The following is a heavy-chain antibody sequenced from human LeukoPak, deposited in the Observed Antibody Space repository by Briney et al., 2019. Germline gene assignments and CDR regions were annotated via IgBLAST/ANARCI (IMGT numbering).Heavy chain of an antibody. CDR2: IYPDDSDT. V-gene: IGHV5-51*01. CDR1: GYIFGSYW. Sequence: GESLNISCKGSGYIFGSYWIGRVRQMPGKGLEWMGIIYPDDSDTRYSPSFQGQVTISADKSISTAFLQWSSLKASDTAMYYCARRSGSYSNWRFDYWGQGTLVSVTS. CDR3: ARRSGSYSNWRFDY. J-gene: IGHJ4*02. D-gene: IGHD1-26*01.